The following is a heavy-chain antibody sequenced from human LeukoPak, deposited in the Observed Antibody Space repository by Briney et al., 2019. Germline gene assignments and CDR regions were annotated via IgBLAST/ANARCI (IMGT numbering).Heavy chain of an antibody. J-gene: IGHJ4*02. CDR1: GYTFTGYY. V-gene: IGHV1-2*02. CDR3: ARVAGTGEAIEY. CDR2: INPNSGGT. D-gene: IGHD6-19*01. Sequence: ASVKVSCKASGYTFTGYYMHWVRQAPGQGLEGMGWINPNSGGTNYAQKFQGRVTMTRDTSISTAYMELSRLRSDDTAVYYCARVAGTGEAIEYWGQRTLVTVSS.